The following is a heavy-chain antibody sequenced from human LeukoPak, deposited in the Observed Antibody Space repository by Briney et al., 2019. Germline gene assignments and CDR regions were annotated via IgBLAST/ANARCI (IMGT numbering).Heavy chain of an antibody. Sequence: GGSLRLSCAASGFTFSIYAMHWVRQAPGKGLVWVSRIGGHGTITNYADSVKGRFTISRDNAKNSLYLQMNSLRDEDTAVYYCARGSYFDYWGQGTLVTVSS. V-gene: IGHV3-23*01. CDR3: ARGSYFDY. CDR2: IGGHGTIT. CDR1: GFTFSIYA. J-gene: IGHJ4*02.